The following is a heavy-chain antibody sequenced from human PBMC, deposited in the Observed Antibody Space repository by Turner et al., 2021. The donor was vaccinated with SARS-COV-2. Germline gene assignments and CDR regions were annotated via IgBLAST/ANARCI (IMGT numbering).Heavy chain of an antibody. D-gene: IGHD3-22*01. CDR2: IYYSGST. V-gene: IGHV4-39*01. CDR3: ASRLITMIVVVKDLSAFDI. CDR1: GGSISSSSYY. J-gene: IGHJ3*02. Sequence: QLQLQESGPGLVKPSETLSLPCTVSGGSISSSSYYWGWIRQPPGKGLEWIGNIYYSGSTYYNPSLKSRVTISVDTSKNQFSLKLSSVTAADTAVYYCASRLITMIVVVKDLSAFDIWGQGTMVTVSS.